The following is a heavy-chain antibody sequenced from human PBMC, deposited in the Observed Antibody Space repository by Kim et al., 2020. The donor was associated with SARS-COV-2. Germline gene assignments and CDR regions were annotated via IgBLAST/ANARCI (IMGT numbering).Heavy chain of an antibody. Sequence: GGSLRLSCAASGFTFDDYAMHWVRQAPGKGLEWVSLISGDGGSTYYADSVKGRFTISRDNSKNSLYLQMNSLRTEDTALYYCAKDFRYCSGGSCYYYYYYGMDVWGQGTTVTVSS. V-gene: IGHV3-43*02. D-gene: IGHD2-15*01. J-gene: IGHJ6*02. CDR1: GFTFDDYA. CDR2: ISGDGGST. CDR3: AKDFRYCSGGSCYYYYYYGMDV.